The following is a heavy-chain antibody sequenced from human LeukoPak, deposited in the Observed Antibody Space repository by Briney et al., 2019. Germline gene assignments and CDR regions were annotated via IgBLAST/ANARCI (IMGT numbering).Heavy chain of an antibody. CDR2: ICGSGGST. CDR1: GFTFSSYA. CDR3: AKVWDDCSSTSCHYYYYYYMDV. D-gene: IGHD2-2*01. J-gene: IGHJ6*03. Sequence: GSLRLSCAASGFTFSSYAMSWGRQAPGKGLEWVSAICGSGGSTYYADSVKGRFTISRDNSKTTLYLQMNSLRAEDTAVYYCAKVWDDCSSTSCHYYYYYYMDVWGKGTTVTVSS. V-gene: IGHV3-23*01.